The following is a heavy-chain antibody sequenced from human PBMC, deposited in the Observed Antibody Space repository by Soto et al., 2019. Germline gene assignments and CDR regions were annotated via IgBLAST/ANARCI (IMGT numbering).Heavy chain of an antibody. V-gene: IGHV1-69*01. J-gene: IGHJ6*02. CDR1: GGTFSSYA. CDR2: IIPISGTA. Sequence: QVQLVQSGAEVKKPGSSVKVSCKASGGTFSSYAISWVRQAPGQGLEWMGGIIPISGTANYAQKFQGRVTITADESTNMELSSLRSEDTAVYYGAGSQGSSPGLETYYYYYSGMDVWGQGTTSPSP. CDR3: AGSQGSSPGLETYYYYYSGMDV. D-gene: IGHD2-2*01.